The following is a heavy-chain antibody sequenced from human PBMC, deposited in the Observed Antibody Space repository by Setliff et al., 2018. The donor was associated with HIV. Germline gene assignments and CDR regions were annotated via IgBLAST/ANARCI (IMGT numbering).Heavy chain of an antibody. CDR2: AHHSGTT. D-gene: IGHD3-16*01. V-gene: IGHV4-59*08. Sequence: PSETLSLTCAVSGGSITDFYWNWIRQPPGKGLEWIGFAHHSGTTSYNPSLQSRVIIAVGTSRNEFSLRVNSVTAADTAVYYCARWGEPSIKAFDIWGQGTMVTVSS. CDR1: GGSITDFY. CDR3: ARWGEPSIKAFDI. J-gene: IGHJ3*02.